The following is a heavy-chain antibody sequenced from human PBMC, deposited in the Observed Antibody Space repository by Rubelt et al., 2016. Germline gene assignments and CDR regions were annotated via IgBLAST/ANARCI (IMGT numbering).Heavy chain of an antibody. CDR1: GFTFSSYS. CDR3: AKGSRSGYYFDY. CDR2: INYKGSTI. J-gene: IGHJ4*02. D-gene: IGHD6-13*01. V-gene: IGHV3-48*01. Sequence: QLGMRGGGLVQPGGSLRLSCAASGFTFSSYSMNWVRQAPGKGLEWISYINYKGSTISYADSVKGRFTISRDNSKNTLYLQMNSLRAEDTAVYYCAKGSRSGYYFDYWGQGTLVTVSS.